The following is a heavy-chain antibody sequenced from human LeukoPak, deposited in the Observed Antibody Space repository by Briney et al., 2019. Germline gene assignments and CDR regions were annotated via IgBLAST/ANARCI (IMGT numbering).Heavy chain of an antibody. J-gene: IGHJ6*02. V-gene: IGHV4-4*02. CDR3: ARQKWEQQGRDYYFNGLDV. Sequence: SETLSLTFSVSIGSISRSKWGSWVRHSPGKGWDWIGEIYLYGTTNYNPSFTSRVTMSVDRSRNQFSLKLTSVTAADTTVYYCARQKWEQQGRDYYFNGLDVWGPGTTVIVSS. D-gene: IGHD1/OR15-1a*01. CDR1: IGSISRSKW. CDR2: IYLYGTT.